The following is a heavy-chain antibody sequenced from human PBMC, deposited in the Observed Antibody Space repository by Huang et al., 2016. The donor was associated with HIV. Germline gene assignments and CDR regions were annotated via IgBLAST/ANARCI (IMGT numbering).Heavy chain of an antibody. Sequence: EVQLVQSGAEVKKPGDSLKISCKGSGYSFPTFWIGWVRQLPWKCLEWMGIIYPRDSDTIYRPSFQGQVTISADRSASTAYLQWSSLKASDTAMYYCARHVGVYGSASSAFDYWGQGTLVTVSS. D-gene: IGHD3-10*01. V-gene: IGHV5-51*01. CDR1: GYSFPTFW. CDR3: ARHVGVYGSASSAFDY. CDR2: IYPRDSDT. J-gene: IGHJ4*02.